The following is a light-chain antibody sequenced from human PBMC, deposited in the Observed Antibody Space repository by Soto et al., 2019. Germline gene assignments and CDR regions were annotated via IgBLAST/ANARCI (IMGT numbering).Light chain of an antibody. J-gene: IGLJ2*01. Sequence: QSALTQPASVSGSPGQSITISCTGTSSDVGGYNYVSWYQLHPGKAPKLIIYDSNKRPSGIPDRFPGSKSGTSATLDITGLQTGDEADYYCATWDRSLTGEVFGGGTKLTVL. CDR2: DSN. CDR1: SSDVGGYNY. V-gene: IGLV2-14*01. CDR3: ATWDRSLTGEV.